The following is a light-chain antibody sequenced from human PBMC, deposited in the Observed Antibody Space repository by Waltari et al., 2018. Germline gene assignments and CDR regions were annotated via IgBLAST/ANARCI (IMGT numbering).Light chain of an antibody. CDR2: GTS. V-gene: IGKV3-20*01. CDR3: QQYASTPPT. J-gene: IGKJ1*01. CDR1: QSIGSY. Sequence: EVVLTQSPGTLSLSPGEGATLSCRASQSIGSYLGWYQQKPGQAPRPLFSGTSSRATGIPDRFIGSGSGTDFTLTISSLEPEDFAVYYCQQYASTPPTFGQGTKLE.